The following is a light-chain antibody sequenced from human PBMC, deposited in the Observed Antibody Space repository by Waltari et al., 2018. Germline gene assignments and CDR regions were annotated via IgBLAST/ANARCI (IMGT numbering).Light chain of an antibody. CDR3: QLYGRSLGLT. V-gene: IGKV3-20*01. Sequence: EIVLTQSPGTLSLSPGERATLSCRASQSVSSIYLVWYQQKPGQAPRLLIYAASNRATGTPDRISGSGSGTEFTLTISRLEPEDFAVYYCQLYGRSLGLTFGQGTRLE. J-gene: IGKJ5*01. CDR1: QSVSSIY. CDR2: AAS.